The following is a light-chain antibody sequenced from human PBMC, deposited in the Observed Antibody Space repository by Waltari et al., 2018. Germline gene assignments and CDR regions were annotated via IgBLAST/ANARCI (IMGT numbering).Light chain of an antibody. Sequence: EIVLTQSPGTLSLSPGERATLSCRASQSIDSTYVAWYQQTPGRAPRLLLYRTSSSATGIPDRFTGSGSGKDFTLTISRLEPEDFAVYYCQQYFRSPFTFGQGTKVDI. CDR3: QQYFRSPFT. CDR1: QSIDSTY. CDR2: RTS. V-gene: IGKV3-20*01. J-gene: IGKJ2*01.